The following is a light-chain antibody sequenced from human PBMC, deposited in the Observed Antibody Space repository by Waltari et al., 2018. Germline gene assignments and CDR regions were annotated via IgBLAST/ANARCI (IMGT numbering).Light chain of an antibody. J-gene: IGLJ2*01. CDR3: QSHDSSLRWV. Sequence: QSALTQPPSVSGAPGQRVTISCTGSSSNIGAGYGVNGFQQIPGTAPKVIISGDNIRPSGVPDRFAASKSGTSASLAITGVQPEDEAVYSCQSHDSSLRWVFGGGTKLTVL. CDR2: GDN. CDR1: SSNIGAGYG. V-gene: IGLV1-40*01.